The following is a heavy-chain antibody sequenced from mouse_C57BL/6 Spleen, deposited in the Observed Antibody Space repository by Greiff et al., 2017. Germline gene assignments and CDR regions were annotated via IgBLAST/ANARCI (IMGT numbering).Heavy chain of an antibody. D-gene: IGHD1-1*01. J-gene: IGHJ1*03. Sequence: QVQLQQSGTELVKPGASVKLSCKASGYTFTSYWMHWVKQRPGQGLEWIGNINPSNGGTNYNEKFKSKATLTVDKSSSTAYMQLSSLTSEDSAVYYCARRAFYGSSSYWYFDVWGTGTTVTVSS. CDR2: INPSNGGT. CDR3: ARRAFYGSSSYWYFDV. CDR1: GYTFTSYW. V-gene: IGHV1-53*01.